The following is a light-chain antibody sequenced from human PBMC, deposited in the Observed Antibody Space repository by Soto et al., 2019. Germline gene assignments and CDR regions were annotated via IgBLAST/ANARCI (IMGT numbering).Light chain of an antibody. CDR2: AAS. Sequence: DIQMTQSPSSLSASLGDRVTITFRASQSIRNFLNWYQPKPGKAPQVLIYAASSLQSGVPSRLSGSGSGTDFTLTISSLQPEDYATYYCQQSYSTPTFGQGTKVDI. J-gene: IGKJ1*01. CDR1: QSIRNF. V-gene: IGKV1-39*01. CDR3: QQSYSTPT.